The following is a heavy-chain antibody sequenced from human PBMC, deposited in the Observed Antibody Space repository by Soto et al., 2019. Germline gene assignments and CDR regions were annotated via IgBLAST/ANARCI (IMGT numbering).Heavy chain of an antibody. CDR2: FDPEDGET. J-gene: IGHJ5*02. CDR3: ATVSSTGYQFGGWFDP. CDR1: GYTLTALS. Sequence: QVQLVQSGAAVKKPGASVKVSCKVSGYTLTALSMHWVRQAPGKVLEWMGGFDPEDGETSYAQKFQGRVTMTEDTSTDTAYMELSSLRSEDTAVYYCATVSSTGYQFGGWFDPWGQGTLVTVSS. V-gene: IGHV1-24*01. D-gene: IGHD3-16*01.